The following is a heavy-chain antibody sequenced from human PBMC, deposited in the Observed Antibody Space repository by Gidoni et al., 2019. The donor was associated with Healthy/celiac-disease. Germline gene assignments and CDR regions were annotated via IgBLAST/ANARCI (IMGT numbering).Heavy chain of an antibody. CDR2: ISYDGSNK. D-gene: IGHD3-10*01. Sequence: QVQLVESGGGVVQPGRSLRLSCAASGFTFSSYGMHWVRQAPGKGLEWGAVISYDGSNKYYADSVKGRFTISRDNSKNTLYLQMNSLRAEDTAVYYCAKELAVRGVIYYYGMDVWGQGTTVTVSS. J-gene: IGHJ6*02. CDR3: AKELAVRGVIYYYGMDV. V-gene: IGHV3-30*18. CDR1: GFTFSSYG.